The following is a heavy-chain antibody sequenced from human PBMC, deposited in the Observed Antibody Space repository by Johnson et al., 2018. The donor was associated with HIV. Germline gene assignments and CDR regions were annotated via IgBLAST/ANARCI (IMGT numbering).Heavy chain of an antibody. V-gene: IGHV3-74*02. J-gene: IGHJ3*02. CDR1: GFTFINYW. CDR2: MNADGKST. CDR3: ARTPKLGSAFGAFDI. D-gene: IGHD7-27*01. Sequence: EVQLLESGGGLVQPGGSLRLSCAASGFTFINYWMHWVRQAPGKGLVWVSRMNADGKSTTYADSVKGRFTISRDNANNSLSLQMSSLRAEDTAVYYCARTPKLGSAFGAFDIWGQGTMVTVSS.